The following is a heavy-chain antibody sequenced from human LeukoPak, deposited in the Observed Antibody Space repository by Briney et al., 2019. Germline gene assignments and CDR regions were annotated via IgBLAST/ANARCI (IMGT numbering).Heavy chain of an antibody. Sequence: GRSLRLSCAASGFTFDDYAMHWVRQAPGKGLEWVSGISWNSGSIGYADSVKGRFTISRDNAKNSLYLQMNSLRAEDTALYYCAKVLHSEYYYGSGSYPLEYWGQGTLVTVSS. CDR3: AKVLHSEYYYGSGSYPLEY. V-gene: IGHV3-9*01. CDR1: GFTFDDYA. CDR2: ISWNSGSI. J-gene: IGHJ4*02. D-gene: IGHD3-10*01.